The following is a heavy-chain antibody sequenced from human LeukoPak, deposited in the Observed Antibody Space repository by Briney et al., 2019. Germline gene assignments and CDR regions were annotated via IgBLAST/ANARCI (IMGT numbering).Heavy chain of an antibody. CDR3: ASSPPSGTTWYFDL. CDR2: ISSNGGST. V-gene: IGHV3-64*01. D-gene: IGHD1-7*01. CDR1: GFTFRIFG. Sequence: GGSLRLSCAASGFTFRIFGLNWVRQAPGKGLEYVSAISSNGGSTYYANSVKGRFTISRDNSNNTLYLQMGSLRAEDMAVYYCASSPPSGTTWYFDLWGRGTLVTVSS. J-gene: IGHJ2*01.